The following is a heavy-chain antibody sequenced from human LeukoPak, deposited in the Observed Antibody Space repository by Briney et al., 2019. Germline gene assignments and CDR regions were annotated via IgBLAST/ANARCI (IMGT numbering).Heavy chain of an antibody. CDR3: ARSKRRRYDFWSGYATSYYYGMDV. V-gene: IGHV4-34*01. J-gene: IGHJ6*02. CDR2: INHSGST. Sequence: PSETLSLTCAVYGGSFSGYYWSWIRQPPGKGLEWIGEINHSGSTNYNPSLKSRVTISVDTSKNQFSLKLSSVTAADTAVYYCARSKRRRYDFWSGYATSYYYGMDVWGQGTTVTVSS. D-gene: IGHD3-3*01. CDR1: GGSFSGYY.